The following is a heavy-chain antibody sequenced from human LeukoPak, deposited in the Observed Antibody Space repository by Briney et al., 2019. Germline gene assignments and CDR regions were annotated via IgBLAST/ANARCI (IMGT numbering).Heavy chain of an antibody. Sequence: SETLSLTCTVSGGSISSIGYYWGWIRQPPEKGLEGIGSMYYSGATYYNPSLKSRVTISIDTSKNQFSLKLSSVTAADTAVYYCARQGELAIDYWGQGTLVTVSS. CDR1: GGSISSIGYY. J-gene: IGHJ4*02. CDR3: ARQGELAIDY. D-gene: IGHD1-26*01. V-gene: IGHV4-39*01. CDR2: MYYSGAT.